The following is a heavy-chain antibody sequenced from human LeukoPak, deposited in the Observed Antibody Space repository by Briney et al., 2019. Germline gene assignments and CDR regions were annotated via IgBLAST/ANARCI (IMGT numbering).Heavy chain of an antibody. V-gene: IGHV3-7*03. J-gene: IGHJ3*02. Sequence: GGSLRLSCAASGFTFTTYWMTWVRQAPGKGLEWVANIKQDGSDKYYVDSVKGRFTVSRDNARNSLYLQMNSLRAEDTAVYYCARVQQQLTSDDAFDIWGQGTMVTVSS. D-gene: IGHD6-13*01. CDR3: ARVQQQLTSDDAFDI. CDR2: IKQDGSDK. CDR1: GFTFTTYW.